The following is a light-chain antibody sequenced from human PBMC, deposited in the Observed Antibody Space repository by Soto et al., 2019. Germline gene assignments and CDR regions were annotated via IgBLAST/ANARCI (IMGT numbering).Light chain of an antibody. CDR3: QQYGSSGT. CDR2: GAS. V-gene: IGKV3-20*01. Sequence: EMLLTQSPGTLSLSRGERATLSCRASQSVSNNYLAWYQQKPGQAPRLLIYGASNRATGIPDRFSGSGSGTAFTLTISRLEPDDFAVYYCQQYGSSGTFGHGTKVDIK. J-gene: IGKJ1*01. CDR1: QSVSNNY.